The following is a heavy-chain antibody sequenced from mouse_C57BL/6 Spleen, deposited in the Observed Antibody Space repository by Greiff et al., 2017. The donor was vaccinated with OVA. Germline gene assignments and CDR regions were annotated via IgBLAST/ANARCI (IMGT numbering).Heavy chain of an antibody. CDR2: IHPSDSDT. Sequence: QVQLQQPGAELVKPGASVKVSCKASGYTFTSYWMHWVKQRPGQGLEWIGRIHPSDSDTNYNQKFKGKATLIVDKSSSTAYMQLSSLTSEDSAVYYCATRPSYDEGYYFDYWGQGTTLTVSS. D-gene: IGHD2-12*01. CDR3: ATRPSYDEGYYFDY. CDR1: GYTFTSYW. J-gene: IGHJ2*01. V-gene: IGHV1-74*01.